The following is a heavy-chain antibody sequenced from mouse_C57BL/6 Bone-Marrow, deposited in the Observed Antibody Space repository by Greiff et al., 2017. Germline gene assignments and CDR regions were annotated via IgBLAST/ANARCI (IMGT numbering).Heavy chain of an antibody. J-gene: IGHJ4*01. CDR1: GYTFTSYW. V-gene: IGHV1-59*01. Sequence: VQLQQPGAELVRPGTSVKLSCTASGYTFTSYWMHWVKQRPGQGLEWIGLIDPSDSYTNYNQKFKGKATLTVDTSSSTAYMQLSSLTSEDSAVYYSAGGGGGYYVRAMDYWGQGTSVTVSS. D-gene: IGHD2-3*01. CDR3: AGGGGGYYVRAMDY. CDR2: IDPSDSYT.